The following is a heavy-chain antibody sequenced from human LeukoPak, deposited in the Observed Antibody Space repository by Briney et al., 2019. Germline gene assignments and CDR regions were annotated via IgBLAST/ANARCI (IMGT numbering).Heavy chain of an antibody. V-gene: IGHV3-74*01. CDR2: INPGGTVI. CDR3: ARVQGSPY. Sequence: GGSLRLSCAASGFNFRDKWMHWVRQGPGKGLVWVSRINPGGTVISYTDSVKGRFTISRDDAKNSLYLHINSLRAEDTAVYYCARVQGSPYWGQGTLVTVSS. J-gene: IGHJ4*02. CDR1: GFNFRDKW.